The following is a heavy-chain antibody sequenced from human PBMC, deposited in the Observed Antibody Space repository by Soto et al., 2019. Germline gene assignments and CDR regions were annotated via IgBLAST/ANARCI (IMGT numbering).Heavy chain of an antibody. CDR3: ARTGITGTPLLDMDV. D-gene: IGHD1-20*01. CDR1: GGSISSYY. CDR2: IYYGGST. Sequence: PSETLSLTCTVSGGSISSYYWSWIRQPPGKGLEWIGYIYYGGSTNYNPSLKSRVTISVDTSKNQFSLKLSSVTAAYTAVYYCARTGITGTPLLDMDVWGKGTTVTVSS. J-gene: IGHJ6*03. V-gene: IGHV4-59*01.